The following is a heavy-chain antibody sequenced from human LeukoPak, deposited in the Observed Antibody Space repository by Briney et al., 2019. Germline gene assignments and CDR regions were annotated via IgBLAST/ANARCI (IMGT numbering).Heavy chain of an antibody. CDR2: IYRGGDT. Sequence: GGSLRLSCAASGFTFSRYGMHWVRQAPGKGPEWISIIYRGGDTYYADSVKGRFTISRGISKNTLYLQMDRLRVEDTAVYYCARDKRYYSSGRCWGVQFGPWGQGTLVTVSS. D-gene: IGHD2-15*01. V-gene: IGHV3-66*01. CDR3: ARDKRYYSSGRCWGVQFGP. CDR1: GFTFSRYG. J-gene: IGHJ5*02.